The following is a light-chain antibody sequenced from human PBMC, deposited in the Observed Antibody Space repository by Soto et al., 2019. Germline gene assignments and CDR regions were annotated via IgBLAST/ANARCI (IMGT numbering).Light chain of an antibody. J-gene: IGKJ1*01. CDR2: CAT. V-gene: IGKV3-15*01. Sequence: IGLTQSTSTLSVSPGERATLSCRASQSLXIFFAWYQQKPGQAPRFLXPCATTRATGGPARLSGSGSGTEFTLPISSLQSDDFAVYYCQQYKKGPRTFGQGTKVDIK. CDR1: QSLXIF. CDR3: QQYKKGPRT.